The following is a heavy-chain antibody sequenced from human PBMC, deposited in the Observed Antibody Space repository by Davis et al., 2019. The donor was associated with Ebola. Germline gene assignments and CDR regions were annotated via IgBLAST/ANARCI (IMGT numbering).Heavy chain of an antibody. CDR2: INHSGST. J-gene: IGHJ4*02. CDR1: GSFSGYY. Sequence: MPSETLSLTCAVYGSFSGYYWSWLRQPPGKGLEWIGEINHSGSTNYNPSLKSRVTISVDTSKNQFSLKLISVTAADTAVYYCARRVRGVIGGWNYWGQGTLVTVSS. CDR3: ARRVRGVIGGWNY. D-gene: IGHD3-10*01. V-gene: IGHV4-34*01.